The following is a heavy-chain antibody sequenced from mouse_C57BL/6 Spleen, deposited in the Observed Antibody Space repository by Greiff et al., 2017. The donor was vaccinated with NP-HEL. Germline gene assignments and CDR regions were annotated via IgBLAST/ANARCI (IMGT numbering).Heavy chain of an antibody. CDR2: IWSGGST. D-gene: IGHD2-5*01. J-gene: IGHJ1*03. V-gene: IGHV2-2*01. Sequence: QVQLQQSGPGLVQPSQSLSITCTVSGFSLTSYGVHWVRQSPGKGLEWLGVIWSGGSTDYNAAFISRLSISKDNSKSQVFFKMNSLQADDTAIYYCARNPLRDYSNFHWYFDVWGTGTTVTVSS. CDR1: GFSLTSYG. CDR3: ARNPLRDYSNFHWYFDV.